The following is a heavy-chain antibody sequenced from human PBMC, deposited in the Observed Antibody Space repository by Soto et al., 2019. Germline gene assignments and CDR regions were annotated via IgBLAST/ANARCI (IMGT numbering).Heavy chain of an antibody. CDR2: INQDGTEK. D-gene: IGHD4-4*01. CDR1: GLAFSTHW. V-gene: IGHV3-7*01. J-gene: IGHJ4*02. CDR3: ANRPNNVHSYFGVFDF. Sequence: PGGSLRLSCAASGLAFSTHWMTWVRQTPGKGLEWVANINQDGTEKYYVDSVNGRFTISRDNAKNSLYLQMNSLRGEDTALYYCANRPNNVHSYFGVFDFWGQGTLVTVSS.